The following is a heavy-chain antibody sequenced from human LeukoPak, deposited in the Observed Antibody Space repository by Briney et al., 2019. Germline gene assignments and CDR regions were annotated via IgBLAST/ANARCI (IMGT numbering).Heavy chain of an antibody. D-gene: IGHD3-9*01. Sequence: GGSLRLSCSASGFTFSTYAVHWVRQAPGKGLEYVSAISTNGGSTYYADSVRGRFTISRDNSKNTLYLQMSSLRPEDTAVYYCVKGMEDYDILTGVLDVWGQGTTVTVSS. V-gene: IGHV3-64D*06. CDR2: ISTNGGST. CDR1: GFTFSTYA. CDR3: VKGMEDYDILTGVLDV. J-gene: IGHJ6*02.